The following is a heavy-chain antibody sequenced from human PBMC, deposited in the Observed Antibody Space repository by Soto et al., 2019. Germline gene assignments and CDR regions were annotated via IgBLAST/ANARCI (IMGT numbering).Heavy chain of an antibody. CDR1: GFILSTYP. CDR2: MNGAATST. CDR3: ARGGADHYNYGMDV. D-gene: IGHD3-10*01. J-gene: IGHJ6*02. V-gene: IGHV3-23*01. Sequence: QLSESGGDLQQQGGSLTLSCAASGFILSTYPMTWVRQAPGRGLEWVSSMNGAATSTSYADSVKGRFTTSRDNSQNTLYLQINTLRPEDTAVYFCARGGADHYNYGMDVWGQGTTVIVSS.